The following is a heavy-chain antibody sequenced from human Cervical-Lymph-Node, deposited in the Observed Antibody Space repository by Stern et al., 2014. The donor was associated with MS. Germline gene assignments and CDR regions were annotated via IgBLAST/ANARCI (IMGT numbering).Heavy chain of an antibody. CDR2: ISGSGGST. V-gene: IGHV3-23*04. CDR3: AKDQRGVGYFDY. D-gene: IGHD6-25*01. J-gene: IGHJ4*02. CDR1: GFTFSSYA. Sequence: EMQLVESGGGLVQPGGSLRLSCAASGFTFSSYAMSWVRQAPGKGMEWVSAISGSGGSTYYADSVKGRFTISRDNSKNTLYLQMNSLRAEDTAVYYCAKDQRGVGYFDYWGQGTLVTVSS.